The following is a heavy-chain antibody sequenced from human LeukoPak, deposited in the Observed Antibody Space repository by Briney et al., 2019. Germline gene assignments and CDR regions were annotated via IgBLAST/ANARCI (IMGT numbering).Heavy chain of an antibody. J-gene: IGHJ1*01. V-gene: IGHV4-38-2*02. D-gene: IGHD6-19*01. CDR3: AREGKGSGWSNNIQN. Sequence: PSETLSLTCAVSGYSISTAYFWGWIRRPPGKGLEWIGCIYRTGSTYYNPSLESRVTISVDTSRNQFSLKLRSVTAADTAVYYCAREGKGSGWSNNIQNWGQGTLVTVSS. CDR2: IYRTGST. CDR1: GYSISTAYF.